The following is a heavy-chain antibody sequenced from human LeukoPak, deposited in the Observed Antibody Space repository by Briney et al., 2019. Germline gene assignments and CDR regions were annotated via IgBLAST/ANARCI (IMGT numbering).Heavy chain of an antibody. CDR2: ISSSSSYI. J-gene: IGHJ4*02. V-gene: IGHV3-21*01. D-gene: IGHD6-13*01. CDR3: ATTIGGYSSSPFDY. CDR1: GFTFSSYS. Sequence: GGSLRLSCAASGFTFSSYSMNWVRQAPGKGLEWVSSISSSSSYIYYADSVKGRFTISRDNAKNSLYLQMNSLRAEDTAVYYCATTIGGYSSSPFDYWGQGILVTVSS.